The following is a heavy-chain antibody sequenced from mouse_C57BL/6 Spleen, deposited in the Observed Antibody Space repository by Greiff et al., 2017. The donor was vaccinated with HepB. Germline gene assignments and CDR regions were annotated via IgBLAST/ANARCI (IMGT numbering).Heavy chain of an antibody. CDR1: GYTFTSYW. Sequence: QVQLQQPGAELVKPGASVKLSCKASGYTFTSYWMQWVKQRPGQGLEWIGEIDPSDSYTNCNQKFKGKATLTVDTSSSTAYMQLSSLTSEDSAVYYCARAGGKSYWGQGTLVTVSA. V-gene: IGHV1-50*01. CDR3: ARAGGKSY. D-gene: IGHD2-1*01. J-gene: IGHJ3*01. CDR2: IDPSDSYT.